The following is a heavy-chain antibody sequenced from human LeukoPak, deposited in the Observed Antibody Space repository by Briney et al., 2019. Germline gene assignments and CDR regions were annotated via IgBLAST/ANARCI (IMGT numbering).Heavy chain of an antibody. V-gene: IGHV3-48*01. J-gene: IGHJ6*03. CDR1: GFTFSTYS. CDR2: ISSRGSSI. D-gene: IGHD3-10*01. Sequence: GGSLSLSCTASGFTFSTYSMNWVRQAPGKGLEWVSYISSRGSSIYYGDSVKGRFTISRDNAKNSLYLQMNSLRVEDTAVYYCARDLGSYYNYYMEVWGKGTTVTVSS. CDR3: ARDLGSYYNYYMEV.